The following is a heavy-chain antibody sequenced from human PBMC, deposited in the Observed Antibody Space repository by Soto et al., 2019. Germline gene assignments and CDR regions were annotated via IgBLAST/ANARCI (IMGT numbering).Heavy chain of an antibody. J-gene: IGHJ4*02. Sequence: QVQLVESGGGVVQPGRSLRLSCAASGFTFSSYGMHWVRQAPGKGLEWVAVISYDGSNKYYADSVKGRFTISRDNSKNTLYLQMNSLRAEDTAVYYCAKDLGRELRDYCGQGTLVTVSS. V-gene: IGHV3-30*18. CDR1: GFTFSSYG. D-gene: IGHD1-26*01. CDR2: ISYDGSNK. CDR3: AKDLGRELRDY.